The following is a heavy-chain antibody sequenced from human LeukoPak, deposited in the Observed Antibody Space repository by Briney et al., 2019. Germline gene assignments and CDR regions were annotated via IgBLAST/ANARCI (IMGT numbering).Heavy chain of an antibody. V-gene: IGHV3-48*04. Sequence: GGSLRLSCAASGFTFSSYSMSWVRQAPGKGLEWVSRIGSSGSTIHYADSVKGRFTISGDNTKNSLYLQMNSLRAEDTAVYYCARSRFNMATLPYFDSWGQGTLVTVSS. CDR2: IGSSGSTI. J-gene: IGHJ4*02. CDR1: GFTFSSYS. D-gene: IGHD5-24*01. CDR3: ARSRFNMATLPYFDS.